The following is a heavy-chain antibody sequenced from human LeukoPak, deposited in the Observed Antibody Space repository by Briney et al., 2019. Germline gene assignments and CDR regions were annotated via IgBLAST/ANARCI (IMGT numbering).Heavy chain of an antibody. CDR1: GFTFSSYT. CDR3: AKEVDDGSGYYPYYFDY. Sequence: GGSLRLSCAASGFTFSSYTMSWVRQAPGKGLEWVSAISGSGGSTYYADSVKGRFTISRDNSKDTLYLQMDSLRAEDTAVYYCAKEVDDGSGYYPYYFDYWGQGTLVTVSS. CDR2: ISGSGGST. V-gene: IGHV3-23*01. D-gene: IGHD3-22*01. J-gene: IGHJ4*02.